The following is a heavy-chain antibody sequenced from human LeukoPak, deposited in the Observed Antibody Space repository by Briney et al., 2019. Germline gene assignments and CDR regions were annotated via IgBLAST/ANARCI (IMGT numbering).Heavy chain of an antibody. CDR1: GYTFTGYY. CDR3: ARAPNYYYGDFDY. D-gene: IGHD3-10*01. J-gene: IGHJ4*02. CDR2: IIPIFGTA. Sequence: AASVKVSCKASGYTFTGYYMHWVRQAPGQGLEWMGGIIPIFGTANYAQKFQGRATITADESTSTAYMELSSLRSEDTAVYYCARAPNYYYGDFDYWGQGTLVTVSS. V-gene: IGHV1-69*13.